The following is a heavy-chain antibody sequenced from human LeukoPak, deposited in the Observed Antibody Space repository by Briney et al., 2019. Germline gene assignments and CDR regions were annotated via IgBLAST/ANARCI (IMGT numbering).Heavy chain of an antibody. V-gene: IGHV3-74*01. Sequence: GGSLRLSCAASAFTFSSYWMHWVRQAPGKGLVWVSRINSDGSSTSYADSVKGRFTISRDNAKNTLYLQMNSLRAEDTAVYYCARDSGGSRITMIVVVPRRGVAFDIWGQGTMVTVSS. J-gene: IGHJ3*02. CDR2: INSDGSST. D-gene: IGHD3-22*01. CDR1: AFTFSSYW. CDR3: ARDSGGSRITMIVVVPRRGVAFDI.